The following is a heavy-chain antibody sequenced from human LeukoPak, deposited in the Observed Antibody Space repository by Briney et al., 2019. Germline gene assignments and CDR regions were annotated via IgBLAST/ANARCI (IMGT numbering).Heavy chain of an antibody. CDR2: INPSGGST. V-gene: IGHV1-46*01. CDR1: GYTFTIYY. J-gene: IGHJ4*02. D-gene: IGHD6-13*01. Sequence: ASVKVSCKASGYTFTIYYMHWVRQAPGQGLEWMGIINPSGGSTSYAQKFQGRITMTTDTSTTTIYMELSSLRPEDTAVYYCARVQNPDSCNWYFGYWGQGTLVTVSS. CDR3: ARVQNPDSCNWYFGY.